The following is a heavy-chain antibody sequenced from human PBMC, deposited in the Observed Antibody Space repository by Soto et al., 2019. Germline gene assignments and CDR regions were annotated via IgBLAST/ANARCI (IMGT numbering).Heavy chain of an antibody. CDR1: GFTFSDYF. J-gene: IGHJ4*02. V-gene: IGHV3-11*06. Sequence: PGGSLRLSCAGSGFTFSDYFITWVRQAPGKGLEWISYINNDATYRKYADSVKGRFTVSRDNAKNSVFLQMNSLRPEDTALYYCGKGDTIFGVVDDWGPGTLVTVSS. CDR3: GKGDTIFGVVDD. CDR2: INNDATYR. D-gene: IGHD3-3*01.